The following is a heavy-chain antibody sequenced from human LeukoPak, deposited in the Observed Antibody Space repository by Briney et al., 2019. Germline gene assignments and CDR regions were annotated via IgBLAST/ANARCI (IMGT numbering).Heavy chain of an antibody. CDR3: ARDREMATIISDAFDI. CDR1: GFTFSSYS. D-gene: IGHD5-24*01. J-gene: IGHJ3*02. Sequence: PGGSLRLSCAASGFTFSSYSMNWVRQAPGKGLEWVSSISSSSSYIYYADSVKGRFTISRDNAKNSLYLQMNSLRAEDTAVYYCARDREMATIISDAFDIWGQGTMVTVYS. V-gene: IGHV3-21*01. CDR2: ISSSSSYI.